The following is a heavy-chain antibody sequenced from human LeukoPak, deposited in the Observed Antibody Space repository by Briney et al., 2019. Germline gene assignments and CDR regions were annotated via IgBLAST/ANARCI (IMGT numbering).Heavy chain of an antibody. CDR2: IYYSGST. V-gene: IGHV4-28*03. CDR1: GYSNSSSNW. D-gene: IGHD1-26*01. J-gene: IGHJ3*02. CDR3: ARVLSYRPYDASDI. Sequence: SETLSLTCAVSGYSNSSSNWWGWIRQPPGKGLEWIGYIYYSGSTYYNPSLKSRVTMSVDTSKNQFSLKLSSVTAVDTAVYYCARVLSYRPYDASDIWGQGTMVTVSS.